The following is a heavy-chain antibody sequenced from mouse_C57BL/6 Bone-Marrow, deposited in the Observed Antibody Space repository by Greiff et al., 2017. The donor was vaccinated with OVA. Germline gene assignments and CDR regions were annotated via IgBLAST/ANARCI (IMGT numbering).Heavy chain of an antibody. CDR3: AKLGRRAWFAY. CDR1: GFTFSSYG. V-gene: IGHV5-6*02. Sequence: EVKAEESGGDLVKPGGSLKLSCAASGFTFSSYGMSWVRQTPDKRLEWVATISSGGSYTYYPDSVKGRFTISRDNAKNTLYLQMSSLKSEDTAMYYCAKLGRRAWFAYWGQGTLVTVSA. J-gene: IGHJ3*01. CDR2: ISSGGSYT. D-gene: IGHD4-1*01.